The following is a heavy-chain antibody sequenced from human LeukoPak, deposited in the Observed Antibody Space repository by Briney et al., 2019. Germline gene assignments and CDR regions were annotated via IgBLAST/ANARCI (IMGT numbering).Heavy chain of an antibody. J-gene: IGHJ4*02. Sequence: PSETLSLTCTVSGGSISSGGYYWSWIRQHPGKGLEWIGYIYYSGSTKYNPSLKSRVTISVDTSKNQFSLKLSSVTAADTAVYYCARISAYSGTYYWGQGTLVTVSP. CDR2: IYYSGST. V-gene: IGHV4-61*08. D-gene: IGHD1-26*01. CDR3: ARISAYSGTYY. CDR1: GGSISSGGYY.